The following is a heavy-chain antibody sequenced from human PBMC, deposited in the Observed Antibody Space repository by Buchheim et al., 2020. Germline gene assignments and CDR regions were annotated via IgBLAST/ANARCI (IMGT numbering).Heavy chain of an antibody. CDR1: GGSISSSNW. J-gene: IGHJ5*02. V-gene: IGHV4-4*02. Sequence: QVQLQESGPGLVKPSGTLSLTCAVSGGSISSSNWWSWVRQPPGKGLEWIGEIYHSGSTNYNPSLKSRVTISVDKSKNQFSLKLSAVTAADTAVYYCARGSYYDFWSGYAGGYDTPAFDPWGQGTL. CDR2: IYHSGST. CDR3: ARGSYYDFWSGYAGGYDTPAFDP. D-gene: IGHD3-3*01.